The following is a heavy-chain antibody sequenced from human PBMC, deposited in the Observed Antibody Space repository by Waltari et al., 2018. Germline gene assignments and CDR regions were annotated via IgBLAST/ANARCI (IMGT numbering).Heavy chain of an antibody. Sequence: EVQLVESGGGSVQSGGSLRLSCEGSGFSFSNYAMSWVRQAPGKGLEWVSSITGEGDNTYDADSVRGRFTSSRDNSKNTLSLQMTSLRAEDTATYYCAKVPYNDFWTGYFFFDLWGQGTLVSVSS. D-gene: IGHD3-3*01. V-gene: IGHV3-23*04. J-gene: IGHJ4*02. CDR1: GFSFSNYA. CDR3: AKVPYNDFWTGYFFFDL. CDR2: ITGEGDNT.